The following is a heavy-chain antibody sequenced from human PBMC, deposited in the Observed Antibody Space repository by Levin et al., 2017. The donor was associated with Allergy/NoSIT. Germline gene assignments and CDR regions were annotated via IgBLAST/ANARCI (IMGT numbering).Heavy chain of an antibody. Sequence: RGESLKISCAASEFAFSTFAMNWVRQTPGRGLEWVAFIKQDGTETHYVDSVRGRFAVSRDNARDSLYLQMNNLGADDTAVQYCARAQRQLEFHRRNGWKKDYFYSYYMDVWGKGTTVTVSS. J-gene: IGHJ6*03. CDR1: EFAFSTFA. CDR3: ARAQRQLEFHRRNGWKKDYFYSYYMDV. D-gene: IGHD1-1*01. CDR2: IKQDGTET. V-gene: IGHV3-7*04.